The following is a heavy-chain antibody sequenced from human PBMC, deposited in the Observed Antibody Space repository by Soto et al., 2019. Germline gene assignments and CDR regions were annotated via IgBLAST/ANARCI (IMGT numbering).Heavy chain of an antibody. CDR1: VFTCSSYD. D-gene: IGHD3-10*01. CDR2: ISSSGITI. V-gene: IGHV3-48*03. CDR3: ARDPVTMVRGVQYYYYGMDV. Sequence: GGALRLSCAASVFTCSSYDMNWVRQAPGKGLEWVSYISSSGITIYYADSVKGRFTISRDNAKNSLYLQMNSLRAEDTAVYYCARDPVTMVRGVQYYYYGMDVWGQGTTVTVSS. J-gene: IGHJ6*02.